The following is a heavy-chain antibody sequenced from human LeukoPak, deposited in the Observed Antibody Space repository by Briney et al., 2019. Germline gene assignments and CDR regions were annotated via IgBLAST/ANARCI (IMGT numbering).Heavy chain of an antibody. CDR3: AKVLYNWNDGPGDY. D-gene: IGHD1-1*01. V-gene: IGHV3-23*01. Sequence: GGSLRLSCAASGFIFSNYAMSWVRQAPGKGLEWVSVISGGGGSTNYADSVKGRFTISRDNSKNTLYLQMNSLRAEDTAVYYCAKVLYNWNDGPGDYWGQGTLVTVSS. CDR2: ISGGGGST. CDR1: GFIFSNYA. J-gene: IGHJ4*02.